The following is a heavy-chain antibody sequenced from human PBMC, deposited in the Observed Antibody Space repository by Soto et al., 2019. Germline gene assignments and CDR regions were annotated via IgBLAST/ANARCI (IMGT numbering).Heavy chain of an antibody. CDR3: ATVFDL. CDR1: GFTPRSTR. J-gene: IGHJ5*02. V-gene: IGHV3-74*01. Sequence: EVQLVESGGGLFQPGGSLGVSCAASGFTPRSTRLHWVRQVPGKGLEWVSRIDTDGGGTSYADSVKGRFTISTDNAKNTVNLQMNGLRGEDTAVYYCATVFDLWGQGTLVTVSS. CDR2: IDTDGGGT.